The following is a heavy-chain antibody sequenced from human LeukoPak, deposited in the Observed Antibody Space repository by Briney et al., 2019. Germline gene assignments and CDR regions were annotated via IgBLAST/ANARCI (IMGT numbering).Heavy chain of an antibody. J-gene: IGHJ6*03. D-gene: IGHD1-1*01. Sequence: PGGSLRLSCAASGFTFSSYAMSWVRQAPGKGLEWVSAISGSGGSTYYADSVKGRFTISRDNSKNTLYLQMNSLRAEDTAVYYCAKDLPGTTPCYYYYMDVWGKGTTVTVSS. V-gene: IGHV3-23*01. CDR3: AKDLPGTTPCYYYYMDV. CDR1: GFTFSSYA. CDR2: ISGSGGST.